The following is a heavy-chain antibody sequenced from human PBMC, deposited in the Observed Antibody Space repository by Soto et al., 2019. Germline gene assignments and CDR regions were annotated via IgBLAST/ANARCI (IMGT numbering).Heavy chain of an antibody. CDR1: GFTFSIYS. V-gene: IGHV3-48*02. J-gene: IGHJ6*02. D-gene: IGHD6-13*01. CDR2: ISSGSDTI. CDR3: ARDAYSSSWSDYYYGMDV. Sequence: GGSLRLSCAASGFTFSIYSMNRVRRAPGQGLQWVSYISSGSDTIYYADSLKGRLTISRDNAKNSLDLQMNSLRDEDMAVYYCARDAYSSSWSDYYYGMDVWGQGTTVTVSS.